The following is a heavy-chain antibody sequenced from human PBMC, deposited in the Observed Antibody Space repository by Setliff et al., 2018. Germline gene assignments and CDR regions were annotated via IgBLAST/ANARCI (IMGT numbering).Heavy chain of an antibody. V-gene: IGHV1-46*01. Sequence: RASVKVSCKASGYTFTSYYMHWVRQAPGQGLEWMGIINPSGGSTSYAQKFQGRVTMTRDTSTSTVYMELSSLRSEDTAVYYCARDPNYYDSSGQLLGDAFDIWGQGTMVTVSS. CDR3: ARDPNYYDSSGQLLGDAFDI. D-gene: IGHD3-22*01. CDR2: INPSGGST. J-gene: IGHJ3*02. CDR1: GYTFTSYY.